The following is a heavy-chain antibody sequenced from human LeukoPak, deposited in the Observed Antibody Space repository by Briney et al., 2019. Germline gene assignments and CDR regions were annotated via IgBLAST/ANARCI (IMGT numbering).Heavy chain of an antibody. CDR3: AREEEVVAATIDY. D-gene: IGHD2-15*01. V-gene: IGHV3-21*01. J-gene: IGHJ4*02. Sequence: GGSLRLSCAASGFTFSSYAMSWVRQAPGKGLEWVSSISSSSSYIYYADSVKGRFTISRDNAKNSLYLQMNSLRAEDTAVYYCAREEEVVAATIDYWGQGTLVTVSS. CDR2: ISSSSSYI. CDR1: GFTFSSYA.